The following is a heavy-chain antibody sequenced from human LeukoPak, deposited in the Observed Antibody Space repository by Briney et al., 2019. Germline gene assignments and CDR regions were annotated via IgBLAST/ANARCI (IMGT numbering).Heavy chain of an antibody. CDR2: ISTNGGST. J-gene: IGHJ4*02. CDR3: ARGGYYDSSGSFDY. V-gene: IGHV3-64*01. Sequence: GGSLRLSCAASGFTFSNYAMYWVRQAPGRGLEYVSAISTNGGSTDYANSVKGRFTISRDNSDNRVFLQMGTLRAEDMAVYYCARGGYYDSSGSFDYWGQGILVTVSS. D-gene: IGHD3-22*01. CDR1: GFTFSNYA.